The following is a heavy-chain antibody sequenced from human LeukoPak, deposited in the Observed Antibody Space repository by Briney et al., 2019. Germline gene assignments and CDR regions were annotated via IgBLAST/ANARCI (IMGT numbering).Heavy chain of an antibody. J-gene: IGHJ4*02. CDR1: GYIFTNYY. CDR3: ARHVTSSGEDY. V-gene: IGHV1-2*02. CDR2: INPSSGGT. D-gene: IGHD2-21*01. Sequence: ASVKVSCKASGYIFTNYYMHWVRQAPGQGLEWMGWINPSSGGTNFAQKFQGRVTMTRDTSISAAYMELSRLRSDDTAVYYCARHVTSSGEDYWDQGTLVTVSS.